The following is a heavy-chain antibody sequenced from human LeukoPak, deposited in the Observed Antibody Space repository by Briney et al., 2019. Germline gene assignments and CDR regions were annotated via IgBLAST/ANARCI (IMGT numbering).Heavy chain of an antibody. Sequence: SGGSLRLSCAASGFTFSSYAMSWVRQAPGKGLEWISAISGSGGSTYYADSVKGRFTISRDNSKNTLYLQMNSLRAEDTAVYYCAKIKPGSSGFPEGYWGQGTLVTVYS. CDR1: GFTFSSYA. CDR3: AKIKPGSSGFPEGY. D-gene: IGHD3-22*01. V-gene: IGHV3-23*01. CDR2: ISGSGGST. J-gene: IGHJ4*02.